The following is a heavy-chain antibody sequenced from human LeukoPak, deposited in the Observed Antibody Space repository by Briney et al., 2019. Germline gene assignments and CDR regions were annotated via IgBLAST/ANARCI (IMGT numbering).Heavy chain of an antibody. CDR3: ARDKSQSLAFYFFDY. V-gene: IGHV3-21*01. D-gene: IGHD3-3*02. J-gene: IGHJ4*02. CDR1: GFTFSSYS. CDR2: ISSSSSYI. Sequence: PGGSLRLSCAASGFTFSSYSMNWVRQAPGKGLEWVSSISSSSSYIYYADSVKGRFTISRDNAKNSLYLQMNSLRAEDTAVCYCARDKSQSLAFYFFDYWGQGTLVTVSS.